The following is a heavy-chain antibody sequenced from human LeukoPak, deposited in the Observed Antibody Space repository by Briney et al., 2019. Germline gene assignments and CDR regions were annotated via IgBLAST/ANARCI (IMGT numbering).Heavy chain of an antibody. J-gene: IGHJ2*01. CDR1: GGSISSYY. CDR2: IYYSGKT. V-gene: IGHV4-59*01. D-gene: IGHD3-22*01. CDR3: ARDSRPAHCYDSSGQDWYFDL. Sequence: PSETLSLTCTVSGGSISSYYWSWIRQPPGKGLEWIGFIYYSGKTNYNPSLKSRVTISVVSSKNQFSLKLSSLTAADTAVYYCARDSRPAHCYDSSGQDWYFDLWGRGTLVTVSS.